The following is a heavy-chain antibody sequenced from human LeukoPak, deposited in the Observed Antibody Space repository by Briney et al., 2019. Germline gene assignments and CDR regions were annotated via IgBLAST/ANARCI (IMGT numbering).Heavy chain of an antibody. CDR3: ARVSRTAMVSDY. Sequence: GGSLRLSCAASGFTFSSYWMSWVRQAPGKGLEWVANIKPDGSDKYYVDSVKGRFTISRDNAKNSLYLQMNSLRAEDTAVYYCARVSRTAMVSDYWGQGTLVTVSS. CDR2: IKPDGSDK. J-gene: IGHJ4*02. D-gene: IGHD5-18*01. CDR1: GFTFSSYW. V-gene: IGHV3-7*01.